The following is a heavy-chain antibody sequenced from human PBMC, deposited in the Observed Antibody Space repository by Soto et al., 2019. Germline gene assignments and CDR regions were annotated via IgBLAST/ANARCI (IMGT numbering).Heavy chain of an antibody. Sequence: QVQLVESGGGVVQPGRSLRLSCAASGVSFSAYTMHWVRQVPGKGLEWVSVISFGGNSKYYADSVKGRFTISRNNSVNTLYLQMTTLREDDTALYYCARAGYSSSPGDYFYGMDVWGQGTTVTVSS. D-gene: IGHD6-13*01. J-gene: IGHJ6*02. CDR2: ISFGGNSK. CDR3: ARAGYSSSPGDYFYGMDV. V-gene: IGHV3-30-3*01. CDR1: GVSFSAYT.